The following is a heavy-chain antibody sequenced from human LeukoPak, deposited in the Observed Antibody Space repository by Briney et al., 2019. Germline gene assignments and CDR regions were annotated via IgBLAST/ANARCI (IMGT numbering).Heavy chain of an antibody. J-gene: IGHJ2*01. V-gene: IGHV3-30*04. CDR1: GFTFSSYA. Sequence: PGRSLRLSCAASGFTFSSYAMHWVRQAPGKGLEWVAVISYDGSNKYYADSVKGRFTISRDNSKNTLYLQMNSLRAEDTAVYYCARAAYSSTWYSLYFDLWGRGTLVTVSS. CDR3: ARAAYSSTWYSLYFDL. CDR2: ISYDGSNK. D-gene: IGHD6-13*01.